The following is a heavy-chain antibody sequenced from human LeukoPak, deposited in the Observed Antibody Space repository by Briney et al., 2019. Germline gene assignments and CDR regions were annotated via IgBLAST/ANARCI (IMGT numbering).Heavy chain of an antibody. J-gene: IGHJ1*01. D-gene: IGHD3-22*01. Sequence: GGSLRLSCAASGFTFSTYWMSWVRQAPGKGVEWVANIKQDGREKYYMDSVKGRFTISRENAKNSLYVQMNRLRAEDTAVYYCARDGYYDSSGYYYAAFQHWGQGTLVTVSS. CDR2: IKQDGREK. V-gene: IGHV3-7*01. CDR3: ARDGYYDSSGYYYAAFQH. CDR1: GFTFSTYW.